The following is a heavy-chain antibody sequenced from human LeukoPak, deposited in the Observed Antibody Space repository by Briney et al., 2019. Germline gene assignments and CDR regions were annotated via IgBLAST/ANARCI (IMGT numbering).Heavy chain of an antibody. V-gene: IGHV3-21*01. CDR3: ARGYSSSWYLD. CDR2: IISSIIFI. Sequence: GGSLRLSWAGSGFNFSSYSMRWVRQAPWKVLEFVSSIISSIIFIYYADSVKGRFTIPRDNAKKSLSLQMNSLRADDTAVYYCARGYSSSWYLDWGQGTLVTVSS. D-gene: IGHD6-13*01. J-gene: IGHJ4*02. CDR1: GFNFSSYS.